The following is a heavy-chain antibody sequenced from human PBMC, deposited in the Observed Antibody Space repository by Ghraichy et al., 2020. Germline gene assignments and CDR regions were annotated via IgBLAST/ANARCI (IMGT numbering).Heavy chain of an antibody. CDR2: MNPNSGNT. CDR3: ARVKSQRQKYAIGYYYYYYGMDV. V-gene: IGHV1-8*01. J-gene: IGHJ6*02. D-gene: IGHD2-2*01. Sequence: ASVKVSCKASGYTFTSYDINWVRQATGQGLEWMGWMNPNSGNTGYAQKFQGRVTMTRNTSISTAYMELSSLRSEDTAVYYCARVKSQRQKYAIGYYYYYYGMDVWGQGTTVTVSS. CDR1: GYTFTSYD.